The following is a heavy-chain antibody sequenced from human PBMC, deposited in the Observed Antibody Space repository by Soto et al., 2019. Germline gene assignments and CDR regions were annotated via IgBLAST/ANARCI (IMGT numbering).Heavy chain of an antibody. CDR3: ARANLGYSTYYFDY. D-gene: IGHD2-15*01. V-gene: IGHV4-59*08. J-gene: IGHJ4*02. CDR1: GGSISSYY. Sequence: PSETLSLTCTVSGGSISSYYWSWIRQPPGKGLEWIGYIYYSGSTNYNPSLKSRVTISVDTSKNQFSLKLSSVTAADTAVYYCARANLGYSTYYFDYWGQGTLVTVSS. CDR2: IYYSGST.